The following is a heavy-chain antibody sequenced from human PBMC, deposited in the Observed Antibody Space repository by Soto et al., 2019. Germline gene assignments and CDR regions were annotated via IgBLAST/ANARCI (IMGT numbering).Heavy chain of an antibody. CDR1: GFTVSGNY. D-gene: IGHD3-10*01. Sequence: EMQLVETGGDLIQPGGSLRLSCAASGFTVSGNYMSWVRQAPGKGLEWVSVIYSGGSTYYADSVKGRFTISRDNSKNTLYLQMISLRADDTAVYYCARDGGLAEDGMDVWGQGTTVTVSS. CDR2: IYSGGST. V-gene: IGHV3-53*02. J-gene: IGHJ6*02. CDR3: ARDGGLAEDGMDV.